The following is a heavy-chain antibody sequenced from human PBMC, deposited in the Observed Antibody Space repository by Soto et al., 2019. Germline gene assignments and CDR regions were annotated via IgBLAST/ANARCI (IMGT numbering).Heavy chain of an antibody. CDR2: ISSSGSTI. CDR3: ARVYYDSSGYCFDY. D-gene: IGHD3-22*01. CDR1: GFTFSSYE. V-gene: IGHV3-48*03. J-gene: IGHJ4*02. Sequence: EVQLVESGGGLVQPGGSLRLSCAASGFTFSSYEMNWVRQAPGKGLEWVSYISSSGSTIYYADSVKGRFTISRDNAKNSLYLQMNSLRAEDTAVYYCARVYYDSSGYCFDYWGQGTLVTVSS.